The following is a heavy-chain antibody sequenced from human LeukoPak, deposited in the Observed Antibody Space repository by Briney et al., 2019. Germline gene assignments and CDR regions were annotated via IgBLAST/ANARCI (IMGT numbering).Heavy chain of an antibody. V-gene: IGHV1-2*02. CDR1: GYTFTGYY. CDR2: INPNSGGT. D-gene: IGHD3-22*01. J-gene: IGHJ4*02. Sequence: GASVKVSCKASGYTFTGYYMHWVRQAPGQGLEWMGWINPNSGGTNYAQKFQGRVTMTRDTSISTAYMELSRLRSDDTAVYYCARDSQPYYDSSGMWYYFDYWGEGTLVTVSS. CDR3: ARDSQPYYDSSGMWYYFDY.